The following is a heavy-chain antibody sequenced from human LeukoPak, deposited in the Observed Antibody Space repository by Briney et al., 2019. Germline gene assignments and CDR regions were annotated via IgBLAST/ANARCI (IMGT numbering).Heavy chain of an antibody. J-gene: IGHJ6*03. CDR3: ARGYYYYYMDV. Sequence: PSETLSLTCTVSGGSISSYYWSWIRQPPGKGLEWIGNFYYSGSTNYNPSLTSRVTISVDTSKNQFSLRLSSVTAADTAVYYCARGYYYYYMDVWGKGTTVTISS. V-gene: IGHV4-59*01. CDR2: FYYSGST. CDR1: GGSISSYY.